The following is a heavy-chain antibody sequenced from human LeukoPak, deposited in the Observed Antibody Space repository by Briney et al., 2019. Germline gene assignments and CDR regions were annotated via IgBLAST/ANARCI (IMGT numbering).Heavy chain of an antibody. CDR2: INPTSGDI. D-gene: IGHD3-22*01. V-gene: IGHV1-2*02. Sequence: ASVKVSCKHTFTGHNIHWVRQAPGQRLEFVAWINPTSGDIKDAQKFQGRVTMTRDTSINTVYMELSSLTSDDAALYYCVVSVQAPASPAFHCWGQGTPVTVS. CDR3: VVSVQAPASPAFHC. J-gene: IGHJ4*02. CDR1: TFTGHN.